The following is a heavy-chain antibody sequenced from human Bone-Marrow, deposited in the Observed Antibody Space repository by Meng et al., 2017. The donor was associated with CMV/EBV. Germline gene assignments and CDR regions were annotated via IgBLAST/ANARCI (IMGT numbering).Heavy chain of an antibody. CDR1: GYTFTGYY. J-gene: IGHJ4*02. D-gene: IGHD3-10*01. V-gene: IGHV1-2*02. CDR3: ARGEYYGSGSYPTDY. Sequence: ASVKVSCKASGYTFTGYYMHWVRQAPGQGLEWMGWINPNSGGTNYAQKFQGRVTMTRDTSINTAYMELSSLRSEDTAVYYCARGEYYGSGSYPTDYWGQGTLVTVSS. CDR2: INPNSGGT.